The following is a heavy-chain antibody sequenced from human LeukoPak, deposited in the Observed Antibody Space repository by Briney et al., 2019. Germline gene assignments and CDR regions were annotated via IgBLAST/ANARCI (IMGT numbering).Heavy chain of an antibody. CDR2: MNPNSGNT. CDR3: ARGDELWSSPLDY. Sequence: ASVNVSCKASGYTFTSYDINRVRQATGQGLEWMGWMNPNSGNTGYAQKFQGRVTMTRNTSISTAYMELSSLRSEDTAVYYCARGDELWSSPLDYWGQGTLVTVSS. V-gene: IGHV1-8*01. J-gene: IGHJ4*02. CDR1: GYTFTSYD. D-gene: IGHD5-18*01.